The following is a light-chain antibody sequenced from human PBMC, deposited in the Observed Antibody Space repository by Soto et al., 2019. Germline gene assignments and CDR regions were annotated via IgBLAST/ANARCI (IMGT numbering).Light chain of an antibody. J-gene: IGLJ1*01. CDR1: SSNIGSGYD. CDR3: QSYDSSLSGYV. V-gene: IGLV1-40*01. CDR2: GNT. Sequence: QSALAQPPSVSGAPGLKVTISCTGSSSNIGSGYDVHWYQQFPGTAPKLLIYGNTNRPSGVPDRFSGSKSGTSASLAITGLQAEDEADYYCQSYDSSLSGYVFGTGTRSPS.